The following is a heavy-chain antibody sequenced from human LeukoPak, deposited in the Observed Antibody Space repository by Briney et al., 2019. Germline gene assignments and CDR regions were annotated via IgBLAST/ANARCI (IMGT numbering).Heavy chain of an antibody. J-gene: IGHJ6*03. CDR2: IYYSGST. D-gene: IGHD3-22*01. CDR3: ARDGYYDSSGYSYYYYYMDV. CDR1: GGPISSSSYY. V-gene: IGHV4-39*07. Sequence: SETLSLTCTVSGGPISSSSYYWGWIRQPPGKGLEWIGSIYYSGSTYYNPSLKSRVTISVDTSKNQFSLKLSSVTAADTAVYYCARDGYYDSSGYSYYYYYMDVWGKGTTVTVSS.